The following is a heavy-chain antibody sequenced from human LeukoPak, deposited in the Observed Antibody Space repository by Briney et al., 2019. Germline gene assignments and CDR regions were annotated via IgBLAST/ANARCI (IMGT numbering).Heavy chain of an antibody. Sequence: SQTLSLTCTVSGGSISSGDYYWRWNRQPPGKGLEWIGYIYYSGSTYYNPSLKSRVTISVDTSKNQFSLKLSSVTAADTAVYYCASNRGYSYGYGYWGQGTLVTVSS. CDR2: IYYSGST. CDR1: GGSISSGDYY. V-gene: IGHV4-30-4*08. D-gene: IGHD5-18*01. CDR3: ASNRGYSYGYGY. J-gene: IGHJ4*02.